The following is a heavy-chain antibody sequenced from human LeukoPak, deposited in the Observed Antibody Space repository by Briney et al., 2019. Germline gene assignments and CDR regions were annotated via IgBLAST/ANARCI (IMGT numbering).Heavy chain of an antibody. J-gene: IGHJ4*02. V-gene: IGHV5-51*01. CDR3: ARLILNYGWD. CDR1: GYSFTNFW. CDR2: IYPTDSDP. Sequence: GESLKISCKSSGYSFTNFWIGWVRQMPGKGLEWMGIIYPTDSDPKYSPSFQGQVTISVDKSISTAYLQWSSLKASDTAMYYCARLILNYGWDWGQGTLVTVSS. D-gene: IGHD3-10*01.